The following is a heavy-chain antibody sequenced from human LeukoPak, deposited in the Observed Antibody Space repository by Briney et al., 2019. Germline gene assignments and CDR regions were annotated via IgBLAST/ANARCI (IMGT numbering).Heavy chain of an antibody. CDR3: TTDPAYCGGDCPSY. J-gene: IGHJ4*02. V-gene: IGHV3-15*01. Sequence: GGSLRLSCTASGFTFSYAWMNWVRQAPGKGLEWVGRIKSKTDGGTTDYAAPVKGRFTISRHDSKNTLYLQMNSLKTEDTAVYYCTTDPAYCGGDCPSYWGQGTLVTVSS. CDR1: GFTFSYAW. CDR2: IKSKTDGGTT. D-gene: IGHD2-21*02.